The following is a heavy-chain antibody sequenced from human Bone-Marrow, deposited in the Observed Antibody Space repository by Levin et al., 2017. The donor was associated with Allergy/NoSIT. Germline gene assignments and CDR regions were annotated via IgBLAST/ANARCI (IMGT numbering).Heavy chain of an antibody. CDR3: ARVMPIEAGVDFDY. V-gene: IGHV4-59*01. CDR2: IYHSGSP. J-gene: IGHJ4*02. Sequence: SETLSLTCTVSGDSIKSSFWSWIRQAPGKGLQYMGYIYHSGSPTYTPSLKSRVTMSVDTSKNHLTLTLTSVTAADTAVYYCARVMPIEAGVDFDYWGQGIRVIVSS. CDR1: GDSIKSSF. D-gene: IGHD2-2*01.